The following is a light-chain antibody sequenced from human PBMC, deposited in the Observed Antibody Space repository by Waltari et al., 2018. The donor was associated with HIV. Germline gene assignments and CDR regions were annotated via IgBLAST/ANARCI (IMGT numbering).Light chain of an antibody. CDR1: TSTIGSNP. CDR2: SNN. J-gene: IGLJ3*02. CDR3: ATWDDTLDGRWV. V-gene: IGLV1-44*01. Sequence: QSVLTQSPSASGTPGQRVAISCSGSTSTIGSNPVHWYQPFPGAAPKLLIYSNNLRPPGVSDRCSGSNSGTSASLAISGLQSEDEADYYCATWDDTLDGRWVFGGGTRLTVL.